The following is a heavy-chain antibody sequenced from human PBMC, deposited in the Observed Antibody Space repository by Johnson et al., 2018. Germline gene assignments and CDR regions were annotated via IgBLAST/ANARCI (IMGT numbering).Heavy chain of an antibody. CDR2: FIGSSNSI. CDR3: STDRHGGAFDL. J-gene: IGHJ3*01. V-gene: IGHV3-21*01. CDR1: GFNFTIYT. Sequence: VQLVESGGGLVKPGGSLRLSCAASGFNFTIYTMNWVRQAPGKGLEWVSSFIGSSNSIFYADSVKGRFTVSRDNAKKSLFLQMNGLRAEDTAVYYCSTDRHGGAFDLWDQGTMVTVSS. D-gene: IGHD4-23*01.